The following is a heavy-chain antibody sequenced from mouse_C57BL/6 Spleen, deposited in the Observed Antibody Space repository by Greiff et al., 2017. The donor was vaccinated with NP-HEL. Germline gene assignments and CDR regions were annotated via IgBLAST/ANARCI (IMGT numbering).Heavy chain of an antibody. CDR3: ARGGLGYGYDWFAY. Sequence: VQLQQPGTELVKPGASVKLSCKASGYTFTSYWMHWVKQRPGQGLEWIGNINPSNVGTNYNEKFKSKATLTVDKSSSTAYMQLSSLTSEDSAVYYCARGGLGYGYDWFAYWGQGTLVTVSA. J-gene: IGHJ3*01. CDR1: GYTFTSYW. V-gene: IGHV1-53*01. D-gene: IGHD2-2*01. CDR2: INPSNVGT.